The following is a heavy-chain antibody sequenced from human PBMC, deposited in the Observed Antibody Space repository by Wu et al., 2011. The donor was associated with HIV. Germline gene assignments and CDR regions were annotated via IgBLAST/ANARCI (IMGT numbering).Heavy chain of an antibody. V-gene: IGHV1-18*01. CDR2: ISAYNGNT. J-gene: IGHJ5*02. D-gene: IGHD6-25*01. CDR1: GYTFTSYG. Sequence: QVQLVQSGAEVKKPGASVKVSCKASGYTFTSYGISWVRQAPGQGLEWMGWISAYNGNTNYAQKLQGRVTMTTDTSTSTAYMELRSLRSDDTAVYYCARAQDRLWMAAKVMGWFDPGAREPRSPSPQ. CDR3: ARAQDRLWMAAKVMGWFDP.